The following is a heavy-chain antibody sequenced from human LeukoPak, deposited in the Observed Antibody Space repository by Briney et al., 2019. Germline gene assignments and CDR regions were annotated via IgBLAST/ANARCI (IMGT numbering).Heavy chain of an antibody. D-gene: IGHD2-15*01. Sequence: KPSETLSLTCTVSGGSISDSSYFWGGIRRPPGEGLEWIGCIYVSGHVYYNPSLSSRLTISDDTSKHQFSLKLTSATAADAAVYYRAGCRFCSGGNCCLGHYGMDVWGRGTTVTVSS. V-gene: IGHV4-39*01. CDR1: GGSISDSSYF. J-gene: IGHJ6*02. CDR2: IYVSGHV. CDR3: AGCRFCSGGNCCLGHYGMDV.